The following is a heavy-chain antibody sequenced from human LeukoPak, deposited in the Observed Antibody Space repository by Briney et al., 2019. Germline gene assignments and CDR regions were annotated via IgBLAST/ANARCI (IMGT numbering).Heavy chain of an antibody. D-gene: IGHD1-1*01. CDR1: GGSIGSYY. CDR3: ARLQVPDAFDI. J-gene: IGHJ3*02. CDR2: IYYSGST. Sequence: SETLSLTCTVSGGSIGSYYWSWLRQPPGKGLEWIGYIYYSGSTNYNPSLRSRVTISVDTSKNQFSLKLSSVTAADTAVYYCARLQVPDAFDIWGQGTMVTVSS. V-gene: IGHV4-59*08.